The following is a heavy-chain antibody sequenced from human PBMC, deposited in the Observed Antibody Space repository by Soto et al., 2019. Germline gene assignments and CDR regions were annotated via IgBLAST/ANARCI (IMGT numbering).Heavy chain of an antibody. CDR3: ASWAGGSWLGPFDY. V-gene: IGHV3-48*01. J-gene: IGHJ4*02. CDR2: ISDSSSTI. CDR1: GFTFSKNA. D-gene: IGHD6-13*01. Sequence: EVQLVESGGGLVQPGGSLRLSCAASGFTFSKNAMNWVRQAPGKGLEWISYISDSSSTIYYADSVKGRFTIARDNAKNSLYLQMNSLRGEDTAVYYCASWAGGSWLGPFDYWGQGALVTASS.